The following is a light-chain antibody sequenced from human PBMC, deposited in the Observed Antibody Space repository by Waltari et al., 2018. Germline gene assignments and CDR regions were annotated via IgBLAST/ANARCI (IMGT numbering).Light chain of an antibody. Sequence: QSVLSQPASLSGSPGQSITIPCIATSRAVGGYDYVSWYLQHPGQVPRLFLSNVNNRPSGISSRFSGSKFGNLASLTISDLQPDDEADYYCASYVVGGARVFGGGTKLTVL. CDR1: SRAVGGYDY. V-gene: IGLV2-14*03. CDR2: NVN. J-gene: IGLJ3*02. CDR3: ASYVVGGARV.